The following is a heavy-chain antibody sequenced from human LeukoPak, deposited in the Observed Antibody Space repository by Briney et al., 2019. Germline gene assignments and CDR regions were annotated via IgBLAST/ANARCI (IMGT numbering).Heavy chain of an antibody. CDR3: ARESPSSSSSPCDY. V-gene: IGHV4-59*01. D-gene: IGHD6-6*01. J-gene: IGHJ4*02. CDR2: IHYSGST. CDR1: GGSISSYY. Sequence: SETLSLTCTVSGGSISSYYWSWIRQPPGKGLEWIGYIHYSGSTNYNPSLKSRVTISVDTSKNEFSLRLSSVTAADTAVYYCARESPSSSSSPCDYWGQGTLVTVSS.